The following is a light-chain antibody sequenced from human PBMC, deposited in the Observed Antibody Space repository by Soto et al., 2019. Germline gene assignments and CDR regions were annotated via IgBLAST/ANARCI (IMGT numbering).Light chain of an antibody. CDR1: QSISRW. J-gene: IGKJ2*01. V-gene: IGKV1-5*03. CDR3: QQYNDSFPYT. CDR2: EAS. Sequence: DIQMTQSPSTLSASVGDRVTITCRASQSISRWLAWYQQKPGTAPKLLIYEASTLESGVPSRFSGSRSGTEFTLTVSSLQPDDFATYYCQQYNDSFPYTFGQGTRWISN.